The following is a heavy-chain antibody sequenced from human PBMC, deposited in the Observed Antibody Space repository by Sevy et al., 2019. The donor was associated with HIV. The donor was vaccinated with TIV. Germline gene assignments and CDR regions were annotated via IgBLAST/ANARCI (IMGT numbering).Heavy chain of an antibody. J-gene: IGHJ2*01. CDR3: AAVLLRANNWYFDF. CDR1: GYTFNNYG. D-gene: IGHD3-10*01. V-gene: IGHV1-18*01. CDR2: IIVNNGNT. Sequence: ASVKVSCKASGYTFNNYGVSWVRQAPGQGLEWMGLIIVNNGNTHYAQKLQGRIAMTTDTSTSTAYMELRNLRSDDTAIYYCAAVLLRANNWYFDFWGRGTLVTVSS.